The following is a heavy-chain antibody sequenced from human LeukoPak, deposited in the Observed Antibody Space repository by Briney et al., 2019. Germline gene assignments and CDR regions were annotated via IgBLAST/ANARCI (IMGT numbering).Heavy chain of an antibody. Sequence: GGSLRLSCAASGFTFSSYWMSWVRQAPGKGLEWVSSISGTSSYIYYADSVKGRFTISRDNAKNSLYLEMHSLRAEDTAVYYCAREGRQYSGSPWYFDYWGQGTLVTVSS. D-gene: IGHD1-26*01. CDR3: AREGRQYSGSPWYFDY. J-gene: IGHJ4*02. CDR1: GFTFSSYW. CDR2: ISGTSSYI. V-gene: IGHV3-21*01.